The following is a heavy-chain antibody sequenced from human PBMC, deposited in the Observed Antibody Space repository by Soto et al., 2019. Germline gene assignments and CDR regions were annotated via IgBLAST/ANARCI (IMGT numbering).Heavy chain of an antibody. CDR2: ISASNGNT. Sequence: QVQLVQSGPEVKKPGASVKVSCKASGYTFATYGISWVRQAPGQGLEWMGWISASNGNTDYAQKLQGRVTMTTDTATSTAYMELRSLRSDDTAVYYCARGTSGSYHSAISNWGQGALVTVSS. CDR1: GYTFATYG. J-gene: IGHJ4*02. CDR3: ARGTSGSYHSAISN. D-gene: IGHD1-26*01. V-gene: IGHV1-18*01.